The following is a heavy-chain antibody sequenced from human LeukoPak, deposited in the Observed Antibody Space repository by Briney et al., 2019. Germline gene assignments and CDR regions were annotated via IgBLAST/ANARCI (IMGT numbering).Heavy chain of an antibody. CDR3: AGYYDFWSGTGFDP. V-gene: IGHV4-34*01. J-gene: IGHJ5*02. D-gene: IGHD3-3*01. Sequence: KSSETLSLTCAVYGGSFSGYYWSWIRQPPGKGLEWIGEINHSGSTNYNPSLKSRVTISVGTSKNQFSLKLSSVTAADTAVYYCAGYYDFWSGTGFDPWGQGTLVTVSS. CDR2: INHSGST. CDR1: GGSFSGYY.